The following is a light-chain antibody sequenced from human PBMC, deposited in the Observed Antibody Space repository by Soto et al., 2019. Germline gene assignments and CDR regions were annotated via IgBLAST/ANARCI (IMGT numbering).Light chain of an antibody. Sequence: EIVLTQSPGTLSLSPGERATLSCRASQSVSSSFLAWYQQTPGQAPRLLIYGTSNRAAGIPDRLSGSGSGTDFTLTISRLEPEDFAVYYCQQYGNSSFTFGQGTKLEIK. CDR1: QSVSSSF. J-gene: IGKJ2*01. CDR2: GTS. V-gene: IGKV3-20*01. CDR3: QQYGNSSFT.